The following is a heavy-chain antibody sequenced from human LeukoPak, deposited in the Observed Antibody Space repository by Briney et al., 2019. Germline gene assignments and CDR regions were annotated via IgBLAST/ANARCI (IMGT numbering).Heavy chain of an antibody. CDR2: INPSGCST. J-gene: IGHJ4*02. D-gene: IGHD3-22*01. Sequence: ASVKVSCKASGYTFTSYYMHWVRQAPGQGLERMVIINPSGCSTSYAQKFQGRVTMTRDTSTSTVSMELSSLRSEDTAVYYCARAPRYYDSSGYTPTFDYWGQGTLVTVSS. CDR1: GYTFTSYY. V-gene: IGHV1-46*03. CDR3: ARAPRYYDSSGYTPTFDY.